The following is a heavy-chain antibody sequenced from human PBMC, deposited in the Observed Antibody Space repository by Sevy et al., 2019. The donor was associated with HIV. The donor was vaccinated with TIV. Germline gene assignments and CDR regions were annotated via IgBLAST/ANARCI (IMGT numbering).Heavy chain of an antibody. CDR3: ARVMSATTFYLDY. CDR1: GGSISSYY. J-gene: IGHJ4*02. D-gene: IGHD1-26*01. V-gene: IGHV4-59*01. CDR2: IYYSGST. Sequence: SETLSLTCTVSGGSISSYYWSWIRQPPGKGLEWIGYIYYSGSTNYNPSLKSRVTISVDTSKNQFSLKLSSVTAADTAVYYCARVMSATTFYLDYWGQGTLVTVSS.